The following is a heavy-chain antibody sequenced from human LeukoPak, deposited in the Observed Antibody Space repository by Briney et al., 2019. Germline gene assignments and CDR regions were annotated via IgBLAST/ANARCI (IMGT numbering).Heavy chain of an antibody. CDR2: SSSIGGRT. CDR1: GFTFSSHG. CDR3: ARAGSWGYYYYYYMDV. V-gene: IGHV3-48*04. J-gene: IGHJ6*03. Sequence: GGSLRLSCAASGFTFSSHGMNWVRQAPGKGLEWVSGSSSIGGRTYYADSVKGRFTISRDNAKNSLYLQMNSLRAEDTAVYYCARAGSWGYYYYYYMDVWGKGTTVTVSS. D-gene: IGHD6-13*01.